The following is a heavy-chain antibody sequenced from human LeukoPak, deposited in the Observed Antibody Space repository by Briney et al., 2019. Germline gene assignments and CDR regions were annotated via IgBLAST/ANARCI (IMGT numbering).Heavy chain of an antibody. J-gene: IGHJ5*02. CDR1: GFSFSSYE. D-gene: IGHD6-6*01. Sequence: GSLRLSCAASGFSFSSYEMNWVRQPPGKGLEWIGEINHSGSTNYNPSLKSRVTISVDTSKNQFSLKLSSVTAADTAVYYCARGPLRAARTNNWFDPWGQGTLVTVSS. CDR3: ARGPLRAARTNNWFDP. V-gene: IGHV4-34*01. CDR2: INHSGST.